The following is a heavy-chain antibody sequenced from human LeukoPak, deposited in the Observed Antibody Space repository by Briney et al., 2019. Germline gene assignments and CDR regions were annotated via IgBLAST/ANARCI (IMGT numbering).Heavy chain of an antibody. J-gene: IGHJ4*02. V-gene: IGHV1-69*04. CDR2: ILPFLDIT. Sequence: VASVKVSCKASGGTFNRFAFSWVRQAPGQGLEWMGRILPFLDITHYAQSFQGRLIITADKFTGTAYMELSSLRSEDTASYYCARGGILDSSGYFDYWGQGTLVTVSS. D-gene: IGHD6-19*01. CDR3: ARGGILDSSGYFDY. CDR1: GGTFNRFA.